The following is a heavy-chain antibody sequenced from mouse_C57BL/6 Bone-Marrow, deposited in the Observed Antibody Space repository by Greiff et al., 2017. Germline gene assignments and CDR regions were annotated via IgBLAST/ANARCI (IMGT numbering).Heavy chain of an antibody. Sequence: QVQLQQPGTELVKPGASVKLSCKASGYTFTSYWMHWVKQRPGQGLEWIGKINPSNGGTNYNEKFKSKATLTVDKSSSTAYMQLSNLTSEDSAVYYCARPYYGSSEDWYFDVWGRGTTVTVSS. V-gene: IGHV1-53*01. CDR2: INPSNGGT. J-gene: IGHJ1*03. D-gene: IGHD1-1*01. CDR1: GYTFTSYW. CDR3: ARPYYGSSEDWYFDV.